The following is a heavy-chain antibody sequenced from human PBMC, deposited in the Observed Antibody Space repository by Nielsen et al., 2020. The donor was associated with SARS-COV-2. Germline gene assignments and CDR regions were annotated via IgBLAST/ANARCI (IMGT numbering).Heavy chain of an antibody. CDR1: GGSISSGDYY. Sequence: LSLTCTVSGGSISSGDYYWSWIRQAPGKGLEWVSVISRGGNTINYAESVKGRFTISRDNAKNSLYLQMNSLKDEDTAVYFCARRGNYFDYWGLGTLVTVSS. CDR3: ARRGNYFDY. D-gene: IGHD3-10*01. J-gene: IGHJ4*02. V-gene: IGHV3-11*04. CDR2: ISRGGNTI.